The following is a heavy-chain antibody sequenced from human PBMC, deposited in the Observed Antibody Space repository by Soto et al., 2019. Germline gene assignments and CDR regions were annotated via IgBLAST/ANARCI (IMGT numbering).Heavy chain of an antibody. Sequence: QVQVVESGGGVVQPGRSLRLSCAASGFTFSSFGMHWVRQAPGKGLEWVSLIWYDGSKKSYGDSVKGRFTISRDNSRNTVDLQMNSLRADDTAVYYCARDASYYSLWSGYYPSRNGMDVWGQGTTVTGSS. CDR2: IWYDGSKK. CDR3: ARDASYYSLWSGYYPSRNGMDV. D-gene: IGHD3-3*01. CDR1: GFTFSSFG. J-gene: IGHJ6*02. V-gene: IGHV3-33*01.